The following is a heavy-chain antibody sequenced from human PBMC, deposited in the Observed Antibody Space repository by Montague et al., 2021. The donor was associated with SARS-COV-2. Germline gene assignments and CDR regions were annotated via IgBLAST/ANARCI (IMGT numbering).Heavy chain of an antibody. CDR3: AREYPTPLWFGALAYFGMDV. CDR1: GDSVSINSAA. Sequence: SAISGDSVSINSAAWNWIRQSPSKVLEWLGRTYYRSKWYNDYAVSVKSLITINPDPSNNQFYLQLNSVTPEDTAVYYCAREYPTPLWFGALAYFGMDVWGQGTTVTVSS. V-gene: IGHV6-1*01. D-gene: IGHD3-10*01. CDR2: TYYRSKWYN. J-gene: IGHJ6*02.